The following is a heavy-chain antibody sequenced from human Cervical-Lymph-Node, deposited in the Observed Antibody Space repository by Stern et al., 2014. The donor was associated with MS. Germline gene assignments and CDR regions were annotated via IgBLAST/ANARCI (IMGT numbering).Heavy chain of an antibody. D-gene: IGHD2-2*01. CDR3: ARGPPGGDYFDY. CDR1: GFTFASYY. CDR2: IDPNNGGT. V-gene: IGHV1-2*06. J-gene: IGHJ4*02. Sequence: QLVQSGAEVKKPVASVKVSCKASGFTFASYYMHWVRQAPGQGLEWMGRIDPNNGGTNSAQKFQGRVTMTRATSIRTAYLELSRLRSDDTAVYYCARGPPGGDYFDYWGQGTLVTVSS.